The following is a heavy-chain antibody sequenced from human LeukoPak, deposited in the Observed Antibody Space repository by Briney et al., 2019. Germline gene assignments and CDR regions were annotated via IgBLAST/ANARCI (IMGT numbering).Heavy chain of an antibody. Sequence: PSETLSLTCTVSGGSISSSSYYWGWIRQPPGKGLEWIGSIYYSGSTYYNPSLKSRVTISVDTSKNQFSLKLSSVTAADTAVYYCARDQGAAAALFDLDYWGQGTLVTVSS. CDR3: ARDQGAAAALFDLDY. CDR2: IYYSGST. J-gene: IGHJ4*02. V-gene: IGHV4-39*07. D-gene: IGHD6-13*01. CDR1: GGSISSSSYY.